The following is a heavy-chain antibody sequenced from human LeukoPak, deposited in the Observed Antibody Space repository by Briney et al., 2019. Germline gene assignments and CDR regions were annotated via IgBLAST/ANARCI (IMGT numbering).Heavy chain of an antibody. Sequence: SETLSLTCTVSGGPISSYYWSWIRQPAGKGLEWIGRIYTSGSTNYNPSLRSRVTMSVDTSKNQFSLKLSSVTAADTAVCYCARDPSYCGGDCQPGGEDYWGQGTLVTVSS. V-gene: IGHV4-4*07. CDR2: IYTSGST. J-gene: IGHJ4*02. CDR1: GGPISSYY. D-gene: IGHD2-21*02. CDR3: ARDPSYCGGDCQPGGEDY.